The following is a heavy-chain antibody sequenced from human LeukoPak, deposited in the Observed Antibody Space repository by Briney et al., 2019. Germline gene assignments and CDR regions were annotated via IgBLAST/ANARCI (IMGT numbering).Heavy chain of an antibody. CDR1: GGSISSSSYF. V-gene: IGHV4-39*01. D-gene: IGHD5-12*01. CDR2: IYYSGST. CDR3: AANSGGYSSPPRRAFDI. J-gene: IGHJ3*02. Sequence: SETLSLTCTVSGGSISSSSYFWGWIRQPPGKGLEWIGRIYYSGSTYYNPSLKSRVTISVDTSKNQFSLKLSSVTAADTAVYYCAANSGGYSSPPRRAFDIWGQGTMVTVSS.